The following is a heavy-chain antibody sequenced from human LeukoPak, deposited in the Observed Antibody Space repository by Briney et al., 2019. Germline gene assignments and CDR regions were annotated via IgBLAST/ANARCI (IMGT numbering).Heavy chain of an antibody. CDR2: VHYNGDT. Sequence: PSGTLSLTCTVSGASISSFYWSWIRQPPGKGLEWIGYVHYNGDTSYNPSLKSRATISVDTSRNQFSLKLSSVTAADTAVYYCARVASSVPDYWGQGTLVTVSS. D-gene: IGHD6-19*01. CDR3: ARVASSVPDY. V-gene: IGHV4-59*01. J-gene: IGHJ4*02. CDR1: GASISSFY.